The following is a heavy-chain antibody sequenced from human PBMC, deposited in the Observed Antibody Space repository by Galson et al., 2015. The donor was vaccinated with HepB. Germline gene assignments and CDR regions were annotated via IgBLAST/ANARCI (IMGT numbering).Heavy chain of an antibody. D-gene: IGHD3-22*01. J-gene: IGHJ4*02. CDR3: ARDGSYYYDSSGYPIDY. CDR2: ISSSSSYI. Sequence: SLRLSCAASGFTFSSYSMNWVRRAPGKGLEWASSISSSSSYIYYADSVKGRFTISRDNAKNSLYLQMNSLRAEDTAVYYCARDGSYYYDSSGYPIDYWGQGTLVTVSS. CDR1: GFTFSSYS. V-gene: IGHV3-21*01.